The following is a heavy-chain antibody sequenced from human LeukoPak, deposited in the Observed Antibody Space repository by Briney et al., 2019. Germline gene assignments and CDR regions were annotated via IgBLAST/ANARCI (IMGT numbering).Heavy chain of an antibody. D-gene: IGHD3-22*01. CDR2: ISNSGGNI. J-gene: IGHJ4*02. Sequence: GGSLRLSCVASGFTFNNYAMSWVRQAPGRGLEWPSSISNSGGNIDYRNSVKGRFTISRDNSKNTLYLQMDSLGAEDTAVYYCANFACCHYDSESGYWGQGTLVTVSS. CDR3: ANFACCHYDSESGY. CDR1: GFTFNNYA. V-gene: IGHV3-23*01.